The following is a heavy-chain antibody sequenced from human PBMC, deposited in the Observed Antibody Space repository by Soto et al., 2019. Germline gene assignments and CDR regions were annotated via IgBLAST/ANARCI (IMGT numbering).Heavy chain of an antibody. D-gene: IGHD5-18*01. Sequence: GGSLRLSCAASGFTFSTFAMNWVRQAPGKGLVWVSRINSDGSSTSYADSVKGRFTISRDNAKNTLYLQMNSLRAEDTAVYYCASTKGGYSYGLYFDYWGQGTLVTVSS. J-gene: IGHJ4*02. CDR2: INSDGSST. CDR3: ASTKGGYSYGLYFDY. CDR1: GFTFSTFA. V-gene: IGHV3-74*01.